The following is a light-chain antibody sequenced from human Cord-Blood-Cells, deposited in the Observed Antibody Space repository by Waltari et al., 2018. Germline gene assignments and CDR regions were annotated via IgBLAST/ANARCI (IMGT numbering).Light chain of an antibody. CDR2: DVS. J-gene: IGLJ2*01. V-gene: IGLV2-14*01. CDR3: SSCTSSNTLVV. Sequence: QSALTQPASVSGSPGQSITISCTGTSSDVGGYNYVSWSQQHPGKAPKLLIYDVSTRPSWVSMRISGTKSRNTASLTISGPQAEAEADYYCSSCTSSNTLVVFAGGTKLTVL. CDR1: SSDVGGYNY.